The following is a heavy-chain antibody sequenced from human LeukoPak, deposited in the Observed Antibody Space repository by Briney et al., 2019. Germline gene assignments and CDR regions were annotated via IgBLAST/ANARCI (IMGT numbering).Heavy chain of an antibody. J-gene: IGHJ6*02. D-gene: IGHD3-3*01. CDR2: ISYDGSNK. CDR3: AKDLKEYDFWSGYYTGYYYYGMDV. V-gene: IGHV3-30-3*01. Sequence: PGRSLRLSCAASGFTFSSYAMHWVRQAPGKGLEWVAVISYDGSNKYYADSVKGRFTISRDNSKNTLYLQMNSLRAEDTAVYYCAKDLKEYDFWSGYYTGYYYYGMDVWGQGTTVTVSS. CDR1: GFTFSSYA.